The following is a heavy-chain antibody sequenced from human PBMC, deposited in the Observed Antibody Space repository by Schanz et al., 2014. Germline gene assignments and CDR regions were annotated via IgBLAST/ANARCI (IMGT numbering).Heavy chain of an antibody. CDR2: IATSSSTR. V-gene: IGHV3-23*01. D-gene: IGHD3-22*01. J-gene: IGHJ4*02. Sequence: DVQLLESGGGLVQPGGSLRLSCAASGFTFNSYAMTWVRQVPGKGLEWLSYIATSSSTRHYADSVKGRVTISRDNSKNTLYLQMNSLRAEDTAVYYCAKDPSHGDYDYYFDYGGQGTLDADSS. CDR1: GFTFNSYA. CDR3: AKDPSHGDYDYYFDY.